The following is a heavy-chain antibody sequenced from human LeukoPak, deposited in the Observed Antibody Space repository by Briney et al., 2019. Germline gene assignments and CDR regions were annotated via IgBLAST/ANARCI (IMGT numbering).Heavy chain of an antibody. CDR2: IRYDGSNK. CDR1: GFTVSSNY. D-gene: IGHD3-9*01. Sequence: GGSLRLSCAASGFTVSSNYMSWVRQAPGKGLEWVTFIRYDGSNKYYADSVKGRFTISRDNSKNTLYLQMDSLRAEDTAVYYCARGADSGYSSDNWGQGTLVSVSS. V-gene: IGHV3-30*02. J-gene: IGHJ4*02. CDR3: ARGADSGYSSDN.